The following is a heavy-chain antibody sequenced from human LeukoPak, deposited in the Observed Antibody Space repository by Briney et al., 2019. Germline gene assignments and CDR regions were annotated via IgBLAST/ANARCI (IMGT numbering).Heavy chain of an antibody. V-gene: IGHV3-9*01. CDR1: GFTFDDYA. J-gene: IGHJ6*04. CDR3: AKGMTYYDFWSGHVDV. D-gene: IGHD3-3*01. Sequence: GRSLRLSCAASGFTFDDYAMHWVRQAPGKGLEWVSGISWNSGSIGYADSVKGRFTISRDNAKNSLYLQMNSLRAEDTALYYCAKGMTYYDFWSGHVDVWGKGTTVTVSS. CDR2: ISWNSGSI.